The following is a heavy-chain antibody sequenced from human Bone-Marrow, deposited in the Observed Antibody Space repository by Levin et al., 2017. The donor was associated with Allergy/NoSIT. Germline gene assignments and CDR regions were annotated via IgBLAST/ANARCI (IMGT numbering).Heavy chain of an antibody. CDR2: MNPKTGGT. J-gene: IGHJ5*02. V-gene: IGHV1-2*02. D-gene: IGHD3-9*01. Sequence: ASVKVSCEASGYTFTDFYIHYLRQAPGQGLEWMGWMNPKTGGTRYAEKFQGRVTMTRDTSITTAYMELSSLRSDDTAVYYCARGRYFDPTNWFDPWGQGTLVTVSS. CDR1: GYTFTDFY. CDR3: ARGRYFDPTNWFDP.